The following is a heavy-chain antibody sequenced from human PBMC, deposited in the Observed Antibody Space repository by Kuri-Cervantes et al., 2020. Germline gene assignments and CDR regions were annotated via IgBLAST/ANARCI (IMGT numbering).Heavy chain of an antibody. Sequence: ASVKVSCKASGGTFSTYAFSWVRQAPGQGLEWMGWISTYNGNTNYAQKLQGRVTMTTDTSTSTAYMELRSLRSDDTAVYYCASGEYYFDYWGQGTLVTVSS. V-gene: IGHV1-18*01. D-gene: IGHD2/OR15-2a*01. CDR1: GGTFSTYA. CDR3: ASGEYYFDY. J-gene: IGHJ4*02. CDR2: ISTYNGNT.